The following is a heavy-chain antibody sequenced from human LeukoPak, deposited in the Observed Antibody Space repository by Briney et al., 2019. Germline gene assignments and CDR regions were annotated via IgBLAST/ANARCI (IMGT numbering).Heavy chain of an antibody. D-gene: IGHD3-10*01. CDR2: FDPEDGET. Sequence: GASVKVSCKVSGYTLTELSMHWVPQGPGKGLEWVGGFDPEDGETIYAQKFQGRVTMTEDTSTDTAYMELSSLRSEDTAVYYCATAFRYYYGSGTSKFDPWGQGTLVTVSS. J-gene: IGHJ5*02. V-gene: IGHV1-24*01. CDR1: GYTLTELS. CDR3: ATAFRYYYGSGTSKFDP.